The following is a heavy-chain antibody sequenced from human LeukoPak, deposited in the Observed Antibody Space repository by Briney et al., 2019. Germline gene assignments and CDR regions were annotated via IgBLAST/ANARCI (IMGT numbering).Heavy chain of an antibody. Sequence: ASVEVSCKASGYTFTGYYMHWVRQAPGQGLEWMGWINPNSGGTNYAQKFQGRVTMTRDTSISTAYMELSRLRSDDTAVYYCARDLSSQIVGAPALGYFQHWGQGALVTVSS. CDR3: ARDLSSQIVGAPALGYFQH. CDR2: INPNSGGT. V-gene: IGHV1-2*02. D-gene: IGHD1-26*01. J-gene: IGHJ1*01. CDR1: GYTFTGYY.